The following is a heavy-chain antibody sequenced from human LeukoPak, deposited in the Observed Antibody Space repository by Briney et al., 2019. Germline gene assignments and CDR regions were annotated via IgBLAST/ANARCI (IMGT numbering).Heavy chain of an antibody. J-gene: IGHJ4*02. CDR3: ARSAGGFDY. CDR2: INHSGST. Sequence: SETLSLTCAVYGGSFSGYYWSWIRQPPGRGLEWIGEINHSGSTNYNPSLKSRVTISVDTSKNQFSLKLSSATAADTAVYYCARSAGGFDYWGQGTLVTVSS. CDR1: GGSFSGYY. V-gene: IGHV4-34*01. D-gene: IGHD3-10*01.